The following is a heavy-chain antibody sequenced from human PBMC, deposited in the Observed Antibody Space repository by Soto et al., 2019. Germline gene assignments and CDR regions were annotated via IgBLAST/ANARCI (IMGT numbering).Heavy chain of an antibody. J-gene: IGHJ6*02. V-gene: IGHV3-30*18. D-gene: IGHD1-26*01. CDR3: AKQQYSGSYYYYYGMDV. CDR2: ISYDGSNK. Sequence: PGGSLRLSCAASGFTFSSYGMHWVRQAPGKGLEWVAVISYDGSNKYYADSVKGRFTISRDNSKNTLYLQMNSLRAEDTAVYYCAKQQYSGSYYYYYGMDVWGQGTTVTVSS. CDR1: GFTFSSYG.